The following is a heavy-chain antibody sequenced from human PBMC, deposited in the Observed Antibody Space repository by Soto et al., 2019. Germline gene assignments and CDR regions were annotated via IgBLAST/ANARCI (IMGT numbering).Heavy chain of an antibody. V-gene: IGHV3-23*01. D-gene: IGHD3-3*01. J-gene: IGHJ6*03. CDR1: GFTFSSYA. CDR2: IIGSGGST. CDR3: ARYYDFWSGYYRYMDV. Sequence: GGSLRLSCAASGFTFSSYAMSWVRQAPGKGLEWGSAIIGSGGSTYYADSVKGRFTISRDNSKNTLYLQMNSLRAEDTAVYYCARYYDFWSGYYRYMDVWGKGTTVTVSS.